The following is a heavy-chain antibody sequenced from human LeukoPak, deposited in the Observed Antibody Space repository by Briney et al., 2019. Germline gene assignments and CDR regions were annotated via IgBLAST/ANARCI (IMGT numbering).Heavy chain of an antibody. CDR2: INPNSGGT. V-gene: IGHV1-2*06. Sequence: ASVNVSCKASGYTFTGYYMHWVRQAPGQGLEWMGRINPNSGGTNYAQKFQGRFTMTRDTSISTAYMELSRLRSDDTAVYYCAREKVRQSGMDVWGQGTTVTVSS. J-gene: IGHJ6*02. D-gene: IGHD2-2*01. CDR3: AREKVRQSGMDV. CDR1: GYTFTGYY.